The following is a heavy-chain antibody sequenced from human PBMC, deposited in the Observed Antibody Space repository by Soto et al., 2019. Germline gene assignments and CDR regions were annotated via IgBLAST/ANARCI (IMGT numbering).Heavy chain of an antibody. CDR2: IYHSGST. D-gene: IGHD3-3*01. J-gene: IGHJ4*02. V-gene: IGHV4-4*02. CDR3: ARAAADFWSGSQYYFDY. Sequence: QVQLQESGPGLVKPSGTLSLTCAVSSGSISSSNWWRWVRQPPGKGLEWIGEIYHSGSTNYNPSLKSRVTTSVDKSKNQFSLKLSSVTAADTAVYYCARAAADFWSGSQYYFDYWGQGTLVTVSS. CDR1: SGSISSSNW.